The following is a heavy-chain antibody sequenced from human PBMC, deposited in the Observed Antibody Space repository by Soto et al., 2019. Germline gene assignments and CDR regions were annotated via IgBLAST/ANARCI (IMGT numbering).Heavy chain of an antibody. CDR2: INHSGST. J-gene: IGHJ4*02. Sequence: VQLQQWGAGLLKPSETLSLTCAVYGGSFSGYYWSWIRQPPGKGLEWIGEINHSGSTNYNPSLTIRVTIAVSPSGIQFSLKLRSVTAADTAVYHCASTRRITLVRGVRGDAVDDYLGQGTLVTVSS. V-gene: IGHV4-34*01. D-gene: IGHD3-10*01. CDR1: GGSFSGYY. CDR3: ASTRRITLVRGVRGDAVDDY.